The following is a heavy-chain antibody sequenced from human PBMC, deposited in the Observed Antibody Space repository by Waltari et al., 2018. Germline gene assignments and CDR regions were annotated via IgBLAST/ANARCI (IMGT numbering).Heavy chain of an antibody. D-gene: IGHD3-3*02. V-gene: IGHV5-51*01. Sequence: EVQLVKSGAEVKKPGESLKISCKDSASNFAAYWLGWVRQMPGKGLEWMGIIYARDSNTKYSPSFQGQVTLSVDKSISTAYLQWSSLKASDSAMYYCAIALDGTFYWYFDVWGRATLVTVSS. CDR3: AIALDGTFYWYFDV. CDR2: IYARDSNT. CDR1: ASNFAAYW. J-gene: IGHJ2*01.